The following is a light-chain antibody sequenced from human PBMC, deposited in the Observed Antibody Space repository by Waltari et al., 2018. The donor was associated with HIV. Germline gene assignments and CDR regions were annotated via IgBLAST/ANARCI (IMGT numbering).Light chain of an antibody. CDR1: SSNIGAGYD. J-gene: IGLJ3*02. Sequence: QSALTQPPSVSGAPGQRVTISCPGSSSNIGAGYDVHWYQQVPGTAPKHLIYGTSNRPAGVPGRFSGSKSGTSASRAVTGLQAEDEADYYCQSYDSSLSGGVFGGGTKLTVL. V-gene: IGLV1-40*01. CDR2: GTS. CDR3: QSYDSSLSGGV.